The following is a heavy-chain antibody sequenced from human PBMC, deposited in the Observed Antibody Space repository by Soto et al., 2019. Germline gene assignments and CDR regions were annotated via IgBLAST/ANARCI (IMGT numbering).Heavy chain of an antibody. V-gene: IGHV1-69*01. CDR2: FIPLFGTA. CDR3: AREGRGAYRTLY. CDR1: GGTFGSLA. Sequence: QVQLVQSGAEVKKPGSSVKVSCKASGGTFGSLAITWVRQAPGQGLEWMGGFIPLFGTANYAQKFQGRVTFTADGSTGTAYMELSSLRSEDTALYDCAREGRGAYRTLYWGQGTLVTVSS. J-gene: IGHJ4*02. D-gene: IGHD3-10*01.